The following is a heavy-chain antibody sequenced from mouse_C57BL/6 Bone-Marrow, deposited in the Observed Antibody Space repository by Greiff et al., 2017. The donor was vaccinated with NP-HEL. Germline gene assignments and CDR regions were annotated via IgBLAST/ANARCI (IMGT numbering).Heavy chain of an antibody. Sequence: QVQLQQSGPELVKPGASVKISCKASGYAFSSSWMNWVKQRPGKGLEWIGRIYPGDGDTNYNGKFKGKATLTADKSSSTAYMQLSSLTSEDSAVYFCASDYDGDWYFDVWGTGTTVTVSS. V-gene: IGHV1-82*01. CDR1: GYAFSSSW. CDR2: IYPGDGDT. CDR3: ASDYDGDWYFDV. J-gene: IGHJ1*03. D-gene: IGHD2-4*01.